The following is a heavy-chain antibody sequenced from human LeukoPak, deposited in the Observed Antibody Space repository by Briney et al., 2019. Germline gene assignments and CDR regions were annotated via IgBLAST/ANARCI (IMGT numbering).Heavy chain of an antibody. J-gene: IGHJ4*02. D-gene: IGHD6-13*01. CDR2: ISYEGSNK. V-gene: IGHV3-30*18. CDR3: AKVWGIAAAGTTPYFDY. Sequence: GRSLRLSCAASGFTFSSYGRHWVRQAPGKGLEGVAVISYEGSNKYYADSVKGRFTISRDNSKNTLYLQMNSLRAEDTAVYYCAKVWGIAAAGTTPYFDYWGQRTLVTVSS. CDR1: GFTFSSYG.